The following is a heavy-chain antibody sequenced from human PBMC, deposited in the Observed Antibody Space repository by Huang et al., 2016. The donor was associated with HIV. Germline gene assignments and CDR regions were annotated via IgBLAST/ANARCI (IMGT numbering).Heavy chain of an antibody. CDR2: IIPILCTA. D-gene: IGHD3-22*01. Sequence: QVQLVQSGAEVNKPGSSVKVSCKASGDTFGSYAIRWVRQAPGQGLDWIVGIIPILCTANYAQKFQGRVTITADESTGTAYMELRSLRSEDTSVDYCARVESRRYYDSSGYYYWGQGTLVTVSS. CDR1: GDTFGSYA. V-gene: IGHV1-69*01. CDR3: ARVESRRYYDSSGYYY. J-gene: IGHJ4*02.